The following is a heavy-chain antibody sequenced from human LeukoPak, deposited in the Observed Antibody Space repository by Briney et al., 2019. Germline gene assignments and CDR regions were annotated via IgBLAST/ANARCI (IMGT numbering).Heavy chain of an antibody. CDR1: GYTFTSYD. V-gene: IGHV1-8*01. CDR3: ARMNWLTTDNPNWFDP. Sequence: ASVKVSCKASGYTFTSYDINWVRQANEQGLEWMGWMKPNSGDTGYAQKFQGRVTMTRNTSISTAYMELSSLRSEDTAVYYCARMNWLTTDNPNWFDPWGQGTLVTVSS. D-gene: IGHD4-11*01. CDR2: MKPNSGDT. J-gene: IGHJ5*02.